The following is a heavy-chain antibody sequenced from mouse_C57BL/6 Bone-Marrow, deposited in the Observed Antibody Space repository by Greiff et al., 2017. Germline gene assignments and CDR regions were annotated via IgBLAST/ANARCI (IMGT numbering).Heavy chain of an antibody. CDR1: GFTFSSYT. J-gene: IGHJ4*01. CDR2: ISGGGGNT. V-gene: IGHV5-9*01. CDR3: ARDYYGSSYDYAKDY. D-gene: IGHD1-1*01. Sequence: EVMLVESGGGLVKPGGSLKLSYAASGFTFSSYTMSWVRQTPEKRLEWVATISGGGGNTYYPDSVKGRFTISRDNAKNTLYRQMSSLRSEDTALYYCARDYYGSSYDYAKDYWGQGTSVTVSS.